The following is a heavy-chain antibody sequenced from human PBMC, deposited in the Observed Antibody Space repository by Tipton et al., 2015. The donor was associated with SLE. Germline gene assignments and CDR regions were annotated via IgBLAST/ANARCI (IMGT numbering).Heavy chain of an antibody. V-gene: IGHV3-30-3*01. J-gene: IGHJ3*02. D-gene: IGHD4-17*01. CDR3: ARGRGGIYGDNDAFDI. CDR1: GFTFSSHE. CDR2: ISYDGDNE. Sequence: SLRLSCAGSGFTFSSHEMHWVRQAPGKGLEWVAVISYDGDNEYYADSVKGRFTISRDNSKSTLYLQMNSLRTEDTAIFYCARGRGGIYGDNDAFDIWGPGTMVTVSS.